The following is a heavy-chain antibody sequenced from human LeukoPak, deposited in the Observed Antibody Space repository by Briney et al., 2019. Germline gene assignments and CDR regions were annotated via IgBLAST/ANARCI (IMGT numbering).Heavy chain of an antibody. J-gene: IGHJ4*02. D-gene: IGHD1-26*01. CDR1: GYTFTSSD. CDR2: INPNNGAT. V-gene: IGHV1-2*06. Sequence: GASVKVSCKASGYTFTSSDINWVRQAPGQGLEWMGRINPNNGATNYAQKLQGRVTITGDTSISTAYMELSSLRSDDTAVYYCTRESGSYHGNDYWGQGTLVTVSS. CDR3: TRESGSYHGNDY.